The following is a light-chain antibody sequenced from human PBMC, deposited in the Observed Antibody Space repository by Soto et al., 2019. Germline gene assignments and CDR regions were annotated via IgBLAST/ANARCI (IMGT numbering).Light chain of an antibody. V-gene: IGKV3-11*01. CDR1: QSVSSY. CDR3: QQRSNWPWGLT. Sequence: EIVLTQSPATLSLSPGERATLSCRASQSVSSYLAWYQQKPGQAPRLLIYDASNRATGIPARFSGSGSGTDFTVTISSLEPEDFEVYYCQQRSNWPWGLTFGGGPKVEIK. CDR2: DAS. J-gene: IGKJ4*01.